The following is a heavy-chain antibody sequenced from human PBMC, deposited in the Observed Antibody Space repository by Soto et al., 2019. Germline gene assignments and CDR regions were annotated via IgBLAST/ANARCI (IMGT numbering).Heavy chain of an antibody. V-gene: IGHV3-49*03. CDR2: IRSKDFGGTR. J-gene: IGHJ4*02. Sequence: PGGSLRLSCTASGFSFGDYALSWFRQAPGKGLEWVGFIRSKDFGGTREYAASVKGRFTISRNDSKSIAYLQMNSLKTEDTAVYFCARVSCTSSNCLYYFDYWGQGTLVTVSS. CDR1: GFSFGDYA. CDR3: ARVSCTSSNCLYYFDY. D-gene: IGHD2-2*01.